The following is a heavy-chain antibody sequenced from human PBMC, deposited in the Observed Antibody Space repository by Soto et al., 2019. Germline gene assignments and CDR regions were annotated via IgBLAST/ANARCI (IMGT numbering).Heavy chain of an antibody. CDR1: GYTITNYA. V-gene: IGHV1-3*01. CDR3: ATGRPLLYEYCVGDCLVNLPNY. J-gene: IGHJ4*02. D-gene: IGHD2-21*02. CDR2: INAGNGNT. Sequence: ASVKVSCKASGYTITNYAMHWVRQAPGQRLEWMGWINAGNGNTKYSQKFQGRVTITRDTSASTAYMELSSLTSEDTAVYYCATGRPLLYEYCVGDCLVNLPNYWGQGTLVTVSS.